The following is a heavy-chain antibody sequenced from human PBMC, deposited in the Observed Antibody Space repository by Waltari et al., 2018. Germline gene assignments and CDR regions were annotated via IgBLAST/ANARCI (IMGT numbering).Heavy chain of an antibody. CDR3: RHQAIDYVWGSYSSFRGFDY. CDR2: INHSGST. Sequence: QVQLQQWGAGLLKPSETLSLTRAVYGGSFSGYSWSWIRQPPGQGLEWIGEINHSGSTNYNPSLKSRVTISVDTSKNQFSLKLSSVTAADTAVYYCRHQAIDYVWGSYSSFRGFDYWGQGTLVTVSS. V-gene: IGHV4-34*02. J-gene: IGHJ4*02. D-gene: IGHD3-16*01. CDR1: GGSFSGYS.